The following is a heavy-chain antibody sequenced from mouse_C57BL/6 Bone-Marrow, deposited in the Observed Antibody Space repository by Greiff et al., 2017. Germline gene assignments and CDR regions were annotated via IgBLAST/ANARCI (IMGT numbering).Heavy chain of an antibody. CDR1: GYTFTSYG. CDR3: ARGGIYSNYEAY. Sequence: VQLQQSGAELARPGASVKLSCKASGYTFTSYGISWVKQRTGQGLEWIGEISPRSGNTYYNEKFKGKATLTADKSSSTAYMELRSLTSEDSAVYFCARGGIYSNYEAYWGQGTLVTVSA. J-gene: IGHJ3*01. CDR2: ISPRSGNT. D-gene: IGHD2-5*01. V-gene: IGHV1-81*01.